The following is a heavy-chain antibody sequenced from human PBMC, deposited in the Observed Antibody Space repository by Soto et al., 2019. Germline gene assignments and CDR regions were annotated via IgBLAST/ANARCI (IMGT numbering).Heavy chain of an antibody. J-gene: IGHJ6*02. Sequence: QVQLQESGPGLVKPSQTLSLTCTVSGSSISSGGYYWYSILQHPGKGLEWIGYIYYSGTTYYNPSLKSRVTISVDTSKNQFSLKLSSVTAADTAVYYCAASCVACGGFNYYGMDVWGQGTTVTVSS. CDR3: AASCVACGGFNYYGMDV. D-gene: IGHD2-21*01. CDR1: GSSISSGGYY. V-gene: IGHV4-31*03. CDR2: IYYSGTT.